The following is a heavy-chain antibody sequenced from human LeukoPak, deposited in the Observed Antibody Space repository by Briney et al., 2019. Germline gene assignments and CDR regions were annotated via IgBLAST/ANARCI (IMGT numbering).Heavy chain of an antibody. D-gene: IGHD1-26*01. CDR1: GFTFSSYS. Sequence: GGSLRLSCAASGFTFSSYSMNWVRQAPGKGLEWVSYISTSSSSIYYADSVKGRFTISRDNAKNSVYLQMNSLRAEDTAVYYCARDLYSGSYLAEYFYHWGQGTLVTVSS. CDR2: ISTSSSSI. CDR3: ARDLYSGSYLAEYFYH. V-gene: IGHV3-48*04. J-gene: IGHJ1*01.